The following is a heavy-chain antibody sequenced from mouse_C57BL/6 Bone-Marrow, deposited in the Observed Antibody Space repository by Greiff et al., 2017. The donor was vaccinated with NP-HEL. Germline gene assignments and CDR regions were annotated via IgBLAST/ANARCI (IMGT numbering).Heavy chain of an antibody. CDR3: TFYDYDEDYYAMDY. Sequence: EVQLVESGAELVRPGASVKLSCTASGFNIKDDYMHWVKQRPEQGLEWIGWIDPENGDTEYASKFQGKATITADTSSNTAYLQLSSLTSEDTAVYYCTFYDYDEDYYAMDYWGQGTSVTVSS. J-gene: IGHJ4*01. D-gene: IGHD2-4*01. CDR1: GFNIKDDY. CDR2: IDPENGDT. V-gene: IGHV14-4*01.